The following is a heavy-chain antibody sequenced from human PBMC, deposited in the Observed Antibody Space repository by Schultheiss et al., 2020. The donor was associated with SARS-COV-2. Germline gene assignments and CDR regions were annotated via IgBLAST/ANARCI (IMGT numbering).Heavy chain of an antibody. CDR2: IKRKTDGGTT. V-gene: IGHV3-15*01. D-gene: IGHD2-21*02. CDR3: TTAIVVVTAKLSAFDI. Sequence: GGSLRLSCAASGFTFSNAWMSWVRQAPGKGLEWVGRIKRKTDGGTTDYAAPVKGRFTISRDDSKNTLYLQMNSLKTEDTAVYYCTTAIVVVTAKLSAFDIWGQGTMVTVSS. J-gene: IGHJ3*02. CDR1: GFTFSNAW.